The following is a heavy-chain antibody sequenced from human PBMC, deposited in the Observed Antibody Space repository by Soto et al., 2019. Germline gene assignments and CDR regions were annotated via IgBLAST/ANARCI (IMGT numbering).Heavy chain of an antibody. D-gene: IGHD1-26*01. CDR1: GGSISSSSYY. CDR3: ARLNYFSLFPDVGTYYYGMDV. Sequence: SETLSLTCTVSGGSISSSSYYWGWIRQPPGKGLEWIGSIYYSGSTYYNPSLKSRVTISVDTSKNQFSLKLGSVTAADTAVYYCARLNYFSLFPDVGTYYYGMDVWGQGTTVTVSS. J-gene: IGHJ6*02. V-gene: IGHV4-39*01. CDR2: IYYSGST.